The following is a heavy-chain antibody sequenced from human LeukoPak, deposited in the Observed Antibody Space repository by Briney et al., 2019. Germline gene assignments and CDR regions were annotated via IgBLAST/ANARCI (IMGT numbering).Heavy chain of an antibody. V-gene: IGHV3-23*01. CDR3: AKDIVVVPAAYFDY. J-gene: IGHJ4*02. Sequence: GGSLRLSCAASGFTFNSYAMSWVRQAPGKGLEWVSGISGSAGSTYYADSVKGRFTISRDNSKNTLYLQMNSLRAEDTAVYYCAKDIVVVPAAYFDYWGQGTLVTVSS. CDR2: ISGSAGST. CDR1: GFTFNSYA. D-gene: IGHD2-2*01.